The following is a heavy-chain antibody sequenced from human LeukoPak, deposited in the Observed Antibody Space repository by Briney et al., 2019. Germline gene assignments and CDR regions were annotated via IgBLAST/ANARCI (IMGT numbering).Heavy chain of an antibody. D-gene: IGHD1-26*01. J-gene: IGHJ3*02. V-gene: IGHV1-69*13. Sequence: ASVKVSCKASGGTFSSYAINWVRQAPGQGLEWMGGIIPIFGTANYAQKFQGRVTITADESTSTAYMELSSLRSEDTAVYYCARVGTYSGSYFDAFDIWGQGTMVTVSS. CDR2: IIPIFGTA. CDR1: GGTFSSYA. CDR3: ARVGTYSGSYFDAFDI.